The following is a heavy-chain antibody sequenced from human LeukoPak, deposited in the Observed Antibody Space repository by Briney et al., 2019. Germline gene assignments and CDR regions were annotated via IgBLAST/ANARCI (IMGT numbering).Heavy chain of an antibody. D-gene: IGHD3-22*01. Sequence: GASVKVSCKASGYTFTGYYMHWVRQAPGQGLEWMGWINPNSGGTNYAQKFQGRVTMTRDTSISTAYMELSRLKSDDTAVYYCARSVHRYDSSGYYYGLVTPFDYWGQGTLVTVSP. J-gene: IGHJ4*02. V-gene: IGHV1-2*02. CDR1: GYTFTGYY. CDR2: INPNSGGT. CDR3: ARSVHRYDSSGYYYGLVTPFDY.